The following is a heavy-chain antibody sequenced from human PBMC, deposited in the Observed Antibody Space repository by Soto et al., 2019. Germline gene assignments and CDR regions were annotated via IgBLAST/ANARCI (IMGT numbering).Heavy chain of an antibody. CDR1: GFTFSSYS. CDR2: IFATSTTI. V-gene: IGHV3-48*04. D-gene: IGHD3-9*01. CDR3: ARDKDWAFDY. Sequence: EVQLVESGGGLVQPGGSLRLSCVASGFTFSSYSMVWVRQAPGKGLEWISYIFATSTTIYYADSVKGRFTDSRDNTQNSLFLLMNSLRAEDTAIYYCARDKDWAFDYWGQGTLVTVSS. J-gene: IGHJ4*02.